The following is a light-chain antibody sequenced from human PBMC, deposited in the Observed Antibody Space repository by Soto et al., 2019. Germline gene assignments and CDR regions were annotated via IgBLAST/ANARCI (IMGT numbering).Light chain of an antibody. V-gene: IGKV3-15*01. CDR3: QQYNNWPPWT. J-gene: IGKJ1*01. CDR1: QSVSSN. CDR2: GAS. Sequence: EIVMTQSPATLSVSPGERATLSCRASQSVSSNLAWYQQKPGQAPRLLIYGASTRATGIPARFSGSGSGTEFTPTISSLQSEDFAVFYCQQYNNWPPWTFGGGTEVEIK.